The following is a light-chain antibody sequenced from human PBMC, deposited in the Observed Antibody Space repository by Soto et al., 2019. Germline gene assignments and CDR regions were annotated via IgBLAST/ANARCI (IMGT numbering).Light chain of an antibody. Sequence: SSLTLLSSVCVSPGQSISISCTGTSSDVGGHNYVSWYQQHPGRVPKLMIYEVGNRPSGVSNRFSGSKSGNTASLTISGLQTEDEADYYWSSYASSSPYVFGTRTKVTVL. CDR3: SSYASSSPYV. CDR2: EVG. V-gene: IGLV2-14*01. J-gene: IGLJ1*01. CDR1: SSDVGGHNY.